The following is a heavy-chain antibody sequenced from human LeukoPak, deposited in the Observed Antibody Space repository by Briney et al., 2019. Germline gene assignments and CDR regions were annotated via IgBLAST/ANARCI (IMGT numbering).Heavy chain of an antibody. Sequence: GGSLRLSRGVSGFTFSSYAVSWVRQAPGKGLEWVSTISGSGGSTYYADSVKGRFTISRDNPKNTLSLQMSSLRAEDTAVYYCAKAGYSSSWSFFNSWGQGTLVTVSS. CDR3: AKAGYSSSWSFFNS. D-gene: IGHD6-13*01. CDR2: ISGSGGST. V-gene: IGHV3-23*01. J-gene: IGHJ4*02. CDR1: GFTFSSYA.